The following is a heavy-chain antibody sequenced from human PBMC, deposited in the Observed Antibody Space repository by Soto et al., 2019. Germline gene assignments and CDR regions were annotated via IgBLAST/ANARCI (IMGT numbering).Heavy chain of an antibody. V-gene: IGHV1-18*04. Sequence: ASVKVSCKASGYTFTSYGISWVRQAPGQGLEWMGWISAYNGNTNYAQKLQGRVTMTTDTSTSTAYMELRSLGSDDTAVYYCARDRNGITIFGVVLGMDVWGQGTMVTVSS. D-gene: IGHD3-3*01. J-gene: IGHJ6*02. CDR2: ISAYNGNT. CDR1: GYTFTSYG. CDR3: ARDRNGITIFGVVLGMDV.